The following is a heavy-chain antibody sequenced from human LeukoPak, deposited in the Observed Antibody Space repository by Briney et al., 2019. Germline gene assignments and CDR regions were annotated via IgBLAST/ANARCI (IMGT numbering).Heavy chain of an antibody. V-gene: IGHV3-7*03. J-gene: IGHJ1*01. CDR2: IKQDGIEK. Sequence: TGGSLRLSCAASGFTFSDYWMSWVRQAPGKGLEWVATIKQDGIEKHYVDSVKGRFTISRDNAKNSLYLQMNSLRAEDTALYYCAKGPSIGTAMVTGYFQHWGQGTLVTVSS. CDR3: AKGPSIGTAMVTGYFQH. D-gene: IGHD5-18*01. CDR1: GFTFSDYW.